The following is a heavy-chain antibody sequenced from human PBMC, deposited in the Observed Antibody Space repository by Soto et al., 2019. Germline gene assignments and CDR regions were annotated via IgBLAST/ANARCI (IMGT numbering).Heavy chain of an antibody. CDR1: GYSFTSYW. Sequence: PRESLKISCKGSGYSFTSYWIGWVRQMPGKGLEWMGIIYPGDSDTRYSPSFQGQVTISADKSISTAYLQWSSLKASDTAMYYCARRASYCSGGSCDAFDIWGQGTMVTVSS. CDR3: ARRASYCSGGSCDAFDI. V-gene: IGHV5-51*01. CDR2: IYPGDSDT. J-gene: IGHJ3*02. D-gene: IGHD2-15*01.